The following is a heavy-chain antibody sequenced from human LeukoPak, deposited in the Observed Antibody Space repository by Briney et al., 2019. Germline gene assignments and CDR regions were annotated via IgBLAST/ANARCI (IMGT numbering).Heavy chain of an antibody. Sequence: ASVKVSCKASGYIFTSYLLHWVRQAPGQGLEWMGIIDPSGGNTVYAQKFQGRVTMTRDTSTSTVYMELSSLRSEDTAVYYCARVFGATYWFDPCGQGTLVTVSS. CDR3: ARVFGATYWFDP. D-gene: IGHD1-26*01. J-gene: IGHJ5*02. V-gene: IGHV1-46*01. CDR1: GYIFTSYL. CDR2: IDPSGGNT.